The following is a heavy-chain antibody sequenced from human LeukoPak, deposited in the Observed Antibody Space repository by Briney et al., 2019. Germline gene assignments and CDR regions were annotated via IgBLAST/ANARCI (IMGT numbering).Heavy chain of an antibody. J-gene: IGHJ4*02. CDR1: GGSISSYY. D-gene: IGHD3-22*01. Sequence: SETLSLTCTVSGGSISSYYWSWIRQPPGKGLEWIGRIYTSGSTNYNPSLKSRVTISVDTSKNQFSLKLSSVTAADTAVYYCARDRGSYSSGYYLIDYWGQGTLVTVSA. CDR3: ARDRGSYSSGYYLIDY. CDR2: IYTSGST. V-gene: IGHV4-4*08.